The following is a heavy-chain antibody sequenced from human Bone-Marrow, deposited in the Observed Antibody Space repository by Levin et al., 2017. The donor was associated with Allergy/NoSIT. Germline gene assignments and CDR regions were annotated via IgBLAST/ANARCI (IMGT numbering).Heavy chain of an antibody. CDR3: AKDGLDSGWGWFDT. V-gene: IGHV3-30*10. Sequence: GGSLRLSCTASGFTFTSYSMHWVRQAPGKGLEWVAVISSDGTHKYYRDSVKGRFTVSRDNSKNTLYLQMDSLRPNDTSVYYCAKDGLDSGWGWFDTWGQGTLVTVSS. J-gene: IGHJ5*02. D-gene: IGHD6-19*01. CDR2: ISSDGTHK. CDR1: GFTFTSYS.